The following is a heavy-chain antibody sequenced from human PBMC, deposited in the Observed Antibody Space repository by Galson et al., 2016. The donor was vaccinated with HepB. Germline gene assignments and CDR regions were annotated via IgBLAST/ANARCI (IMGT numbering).Heavy chain of an antibody. J-gene: IGHJ6*02. CDR1: GFTFSTYA. CDR2: TTGRGDIT. CDR3: AGRSGSSTSRYSSYGMDV. D-gene: IGHD2-2*01. V-gene: IGHV3-23*01. Sequence: SLRLSCAASGFTFSTYAMNWVRQAPGKGPEWVSATTGRGDITYYADSVKGRFIISRHNSRNMLYLQMKSLRVEDTAVYYCAGRSGSSTSRYSSYGMDVWGQGTTVTVSS.